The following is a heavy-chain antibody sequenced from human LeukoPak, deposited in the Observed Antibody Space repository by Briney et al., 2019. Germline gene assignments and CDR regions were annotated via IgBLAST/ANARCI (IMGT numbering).Heavy chain of an antibody. CDR3: ARVSYNTYERYCSGGSCYSGPRLYYFDY. CDR2: IYKTGST. J-gene: IGHJ4*02. V-gene: IGHV4-59*01. Sequence: SETLSLTXTVSGGSISNYYWSWIRQTPGKALEWIGNIYKTGSTNYNPSLKSRLTISVDTSKNQFSLKLSSVTAADTAVYYCARVSYNTYERYCSGGSCYSGPRLYYFDYWGQGTLVTVSS. CDR1: GGSISNYY. D-gene: IGHD2-15*01.